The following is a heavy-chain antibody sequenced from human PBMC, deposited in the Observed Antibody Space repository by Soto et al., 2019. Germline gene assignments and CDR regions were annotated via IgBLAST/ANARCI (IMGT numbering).Heavy chain of an antibody. CDR3: AREDCSGGSCYPHDAFDI. CDR2: ISSSSSYI. V-gene: IGHV3-21*01. D-gene: IGHD2-15*01. J-gene: IGHJ3*02. Sequence: EVQVVESGGGLVKPGGSLRLSCAASGFTFSRYSMNWVRQAPGKGLEWVSSISSSSSYIYYADSVKGRFTISRDNAKNSLYLQMNSLRAEDTAVYYCAREDCSGGSCYPHDAFDIWGQGTMVTVSS. CDR1: GFTFSRYS.